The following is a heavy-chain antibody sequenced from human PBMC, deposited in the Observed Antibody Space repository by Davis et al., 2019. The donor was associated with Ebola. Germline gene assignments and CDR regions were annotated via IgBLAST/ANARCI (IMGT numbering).Heavy chain of an antibody. CDR1: GGSFNDHY. CDR2: VSDTGNT. Sequence: SETLSLTCAVYGGSFNDHYWTWIRQPPGKGLEWIGEVSDTGNTNYNPSLEGRVTMSVDTSKNQFSLKVSSVTAADLSVYYCARRSRHGSGWYLDYWGQGILVTVSS. V-gene: IGHV4-34*01. CDR3: ARRSRHGSGWYLDY. D-gene: IGHD6-19*01. J-gene: IGHJ4*02.